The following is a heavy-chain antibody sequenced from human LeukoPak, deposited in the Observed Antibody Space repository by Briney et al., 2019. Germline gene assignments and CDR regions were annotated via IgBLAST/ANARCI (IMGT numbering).Heavy chain of an antibody. D-gene: IGHD5-24*01. Sequence: PGGSLRLSCAASGFTFSSYAMNWVRQAPGKGLEWVSGISGSGDSTYYADSVKGRFTISRDDKSKSTLYLQMNSLRAEDTAVYYCARGSRTIELGDDYWGQGTLVTVSS. J-gene: IGHJ4*02. CDR3: ARGSRTIELGDDY. V-gene: IGHV3-23*01. CDR1: GFTFSSYA. CDR2: ISGSGDST.